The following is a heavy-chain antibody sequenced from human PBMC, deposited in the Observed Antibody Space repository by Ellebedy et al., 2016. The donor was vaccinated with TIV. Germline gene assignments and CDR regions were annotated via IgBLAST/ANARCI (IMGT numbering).Heavy chain of an antibody. CDR2: IKQDGSEK. CDR3: VRAYGGNSGAFGWFDP. D-gene: IGHD4-23*01. V-gene: IGHV3-7*01. Sequence: GESLKISCAASGFTFSRYWMTLVRQAPGKGLEWVANIKQDGSEKSYVDSVKGRFTISRDNAKDSLYLQMNNLRAEDTAIYYCVRAYGGNSGAFGWFDPWGQGALVTVSS. J-gene: IGHJ5*02. CDR1: GFTFSRYW.